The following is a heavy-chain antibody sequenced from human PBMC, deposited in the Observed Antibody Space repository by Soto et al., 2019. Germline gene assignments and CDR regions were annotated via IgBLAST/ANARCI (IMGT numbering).Heavy chain of an antibody. Sequence: EVQLVESGGGLVQPGGSLRLSCAASGFSFTSHSMNRVRQAPGKGLEWLSYISPSSNTIYYADSVRGRFTISRDNAKNSLYLQMNSLRPEDTAVYYCARTATFDYWGQGTLVTVSS. J-gene: IGHJ4*02. CDR1: GFSFTSHS. D-gene: IGHD2-21*02. CDR3: ARTATFDY. CDR2: ISPSSNTI. V-gene: IGHV3-48*01.